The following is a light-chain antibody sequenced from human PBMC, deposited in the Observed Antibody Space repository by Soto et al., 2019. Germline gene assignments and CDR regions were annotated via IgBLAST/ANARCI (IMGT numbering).Light chain of an antibody. Sequence: DLQMTQSPSSLSASVGDRVTITCQSSQSIISYLNWYQQKAGKAPQLLIYAASSLQSGVPARFSGRGSGTDFILSISSLQPEDSAISYCQQSYSSPRTFGQGTKLEI. CDR3: QQSYSSPRT. CDR2: AAS. CDR1: QSIISY. V-gene: IGKV1-39*01. J-gene: IGKJ2*01.